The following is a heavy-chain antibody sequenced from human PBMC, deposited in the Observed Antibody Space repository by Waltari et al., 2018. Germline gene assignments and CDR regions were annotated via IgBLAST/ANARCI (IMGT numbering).Heavy chain of an antibody. V-gene: IGHV3-23*01. CDR1: GFTFSSYS. CDR2: MSGSGGST. Sequence: EVQLLESGGGLVQPGGSLRLSCAASGFTFSSYSIVWVRQAPGKGLEWVSAMSGSGGSTYYADSVKGRFTISRDNSKNTLYLQMNSLRAEDTAVYYCAKDGPLRGIAAQDVWGQGTTVTVSS. J-gene: IGHJ6*02. CDR3: AKDGPLRGIAAQDV. D-gene: IGHD6-13*01.